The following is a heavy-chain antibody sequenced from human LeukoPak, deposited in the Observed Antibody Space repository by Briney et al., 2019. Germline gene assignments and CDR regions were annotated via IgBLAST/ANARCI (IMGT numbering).Heavy chain of an antibody. Sequence: GGSLRLSCEASEFTFSNYWMSWVRQAPGKGLEWVANVKQDGSEKYYVDSVKGRFTISRDNAKNSLYLQMNSLRAEDTAVYYCARETWVGRSSGCHGYWGQGTLVTVSS. CDR2: VKQDGSEK. CDR1: EFTFSNYW. V-gene: IGHV3-7*01. J-gene: IGHJ4*02. CDR3: ARETWVGRSSGCHGY. D-gene: IGHD6-19*01.